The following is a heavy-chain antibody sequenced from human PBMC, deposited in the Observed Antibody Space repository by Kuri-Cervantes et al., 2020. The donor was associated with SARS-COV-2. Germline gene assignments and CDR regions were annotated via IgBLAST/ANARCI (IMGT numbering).Heavy chain of an antibody. CDR1: GFTFSGSA. V-gene: IGHV3-73*01. D-gene: IGHD2-2*02. Sequence: GGSLRLSCAASGFTFSGSAMHWVRQASGKGLEWVGRIRSKANSYATAYAASVKGRFTISRDDSKNTAYLQMNSLKTEDTAVYYCTRREYCSSTSCYKPPLYYYYMDVWGKGTTVTVSS. CDR2: IRSKANSYAT. J-gene: IGHJ6*03. CDR3: TRREYCSSTSCYKPPLYYYYMDV.